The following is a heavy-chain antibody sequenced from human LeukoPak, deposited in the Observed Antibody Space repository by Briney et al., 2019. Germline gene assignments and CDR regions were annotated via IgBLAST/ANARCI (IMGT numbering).Heavy chain of an antibody. CDR3: ARGGVATAWGAFDV. Sequence: GGTLRLSCAASGFTFKTYGMHWVRQAPAEGLEWVAVIYYDGNQKYYADSVKGRFTFSRDVSENMLYLQMSSLRADDTAVYYCARGGVATAWGAFDVWGQGTMVTVSS. J-gene: IGHJ3*01. D-gene: IGHD4-23*01. CDR2: IYYDGNQK. V-gene: IGHV3-33*01. CDR1: GFTFKTYG.